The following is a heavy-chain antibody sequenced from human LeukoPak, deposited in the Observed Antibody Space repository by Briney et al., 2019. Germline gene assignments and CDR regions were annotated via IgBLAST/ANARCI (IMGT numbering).Heavy chain of an antibody. J-gene: IGHJ4*02. V-gene: IGHV4-59*01. Sequence: PSETLSLTCTVSGGSISSYYWSWIRQPPGKGLEWIGYIYYSGSTNYNPSLKSRVTISVDTSKNQSSLKLSSVTAADTAVYYCARGVHSRTNSVVPAAYFDYWGQGTLVTVSS. CDR3: ARGVHSRTNSVVPAAYFDY. CDR1: GGSISSYY. D-gene: IGHD2-2*01. CDR2: IYYSGST.